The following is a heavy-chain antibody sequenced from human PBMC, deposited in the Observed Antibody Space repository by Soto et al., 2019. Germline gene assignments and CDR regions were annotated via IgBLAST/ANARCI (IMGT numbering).Heavy chain of an antibody. CDR1: GFTFSSYS. D-gene: IGHD3-10*01. Sequence: GGSLRLSCAASGFTFSSYSMNWVRQAPGKGLEWVSSISSSSSYIYYADSVKGRFTISRDNAKNSLYLQMNSLRAEDTAVYYCARDPTGSGSYYYPSRREARAAPPDYWGQGTLVTVSS. J-gene: IGHJ4*02. V-gene: IGHV3-21*01. CDR3: ARDPTGSGSYYYPSRREARAAPPDY. CDR2: ISSSSSYI.